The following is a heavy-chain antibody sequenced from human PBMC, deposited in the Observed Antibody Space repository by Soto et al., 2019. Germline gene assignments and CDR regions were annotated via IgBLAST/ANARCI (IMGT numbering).Heavy chain of an antibody. CDR2: IYPGDSDT. Sequence: GESLKISCNGSGYIFTSYWIGWVRQMPGKGLEWMGIIYPGDSDTRYSPSFQGQVTISADKSISTAYLQWSSLKASDTAMYYCARAMGLRSYWFDPWGQGTLVTVSS. D-gene: IGHD4-17*01. CDR3: ARAMGLRSYWFDP. V-gene: IGHV5-51*01. CDR1: GYIFTSYW. J-gene: IGHJ5*02.